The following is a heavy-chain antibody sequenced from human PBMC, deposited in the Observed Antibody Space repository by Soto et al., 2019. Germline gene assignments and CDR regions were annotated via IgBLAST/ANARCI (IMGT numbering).Heavy chain of an antibody. V-gene: IGHV4-59*01. Sequence: QVQLQESGPGLVNPSETLSLTCTVSGGSISSYYWIWIRQPPGKGLEWIGYIYYSWSTTYNTSRKIRVTIEVDTSKDQFSLKLSSVTAADTDVYYWAREVAAAAIDYWGQGTLVTVSS. CDR2: IYYSWST. J-gene: IGHJ4*02. D-gene: IGHD6-13*01. CDR1: GGSISSYY. CDR3: AREVAAAAIDY.